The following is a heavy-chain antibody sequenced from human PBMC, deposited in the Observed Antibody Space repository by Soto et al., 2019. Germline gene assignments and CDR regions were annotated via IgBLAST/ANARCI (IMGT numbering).Heavy chain of an antibody. CDR1: GFAFTGSA. Sequence: SVKVSCKASGFAFTGSAIQWVRQAPGQPLEWIGWIVVGGGNTNYAQRLRERITITRDVPTSTAYMELSSLTSEDTAVYYCAAELYSGGRCCSFDIWGQGTMVTVSS. J-gene: IGHJ3*02. CDR3: AAELYSGGRCCSFDI. CDR2: IVVGGGNT. V-gene: IGHV1-58*02. D-gene: IGHD2-15*01.